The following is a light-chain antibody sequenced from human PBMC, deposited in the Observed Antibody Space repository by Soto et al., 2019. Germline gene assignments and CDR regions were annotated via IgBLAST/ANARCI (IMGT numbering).Light chain of an antibody. CDR2: GAS. CDR1: PSVSSN. CDR3: HQYNNWPPRAWT. J-gene: IGKJ1*01. V-gene: IGKV3-15*01. Sequence: EIVMTQSPATLSVSPGEIATLSCSASPSVSSNLAWYHQKPGQAPMLLIYGASTRATGIPARFSGSGSGTEFTLTISSLQSEDFAVYYCHQYNNWPPRAWTFGQGTKVEIK.